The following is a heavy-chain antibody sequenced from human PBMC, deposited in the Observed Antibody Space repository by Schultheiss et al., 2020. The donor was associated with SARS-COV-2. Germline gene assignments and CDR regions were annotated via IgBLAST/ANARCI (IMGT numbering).Heavy chain of an antibody. J-gene: IGHJ4*02. CDR2: IYTSGST. CDR3: ARDYGDRLDY. CDR1: GGSISSGGYY. D-gene: IGHD4-17*01. V-gene: IGHV4-61*02. Sequence: SQTLSLTCTVSGGSISSGGYYWSWIRQHPGKGLEWIGRIYTSGSTNYNPSLKSRVTISLDTSKSQFSLKVSSVTAADTAVYYCARDYGDRLDYWGQGTLVTVSS.